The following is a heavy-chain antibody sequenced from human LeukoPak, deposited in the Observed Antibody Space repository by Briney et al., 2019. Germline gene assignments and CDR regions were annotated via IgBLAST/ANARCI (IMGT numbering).Heavy chain of an antibody. CDR2: INHSGST. D-gene: IGHD1-26*01. J-gene: IGHJ2*01. V-gene: IGHV4-34*01. Sequence: PSETLSLTCAVYGGSFSGYYWSWIRQPPGKGLEWIGEINHSGSTNYNPSLKSRVTISVDTSKNQFSLKLSSVTAADTAVYYCARHRSGSRDWYFDLWGRGTLVTVSS. CDR3: ARHRSGSRDWYFDL. CDR1: GGSFSGYY.